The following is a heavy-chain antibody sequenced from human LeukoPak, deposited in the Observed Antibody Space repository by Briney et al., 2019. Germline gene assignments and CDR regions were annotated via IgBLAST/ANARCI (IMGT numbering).Heavy chain of an antibody. J-gene: IGHJ6*02. CDR1: GFTVSSNY. CDR2: IYSGGST. D-gene: IGHD2-21*02. Sequence: PGGSLRLSCAASGFTVSSNYMSWVRQAPGKGLEWVSVIYSGGSTYYADSVKGRFTISRDNAKNSLYLQMNSLRAEDTALYYCAKDLVSEVTYYYYYGMDVWGQGTTVTVSS. CDR3: AKDLVSEVTYYYYYGMDV. V-gene: IGHV3-53*05.